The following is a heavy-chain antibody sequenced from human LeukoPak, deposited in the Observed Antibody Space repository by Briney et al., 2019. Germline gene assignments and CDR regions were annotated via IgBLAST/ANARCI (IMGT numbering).Heavy chain of an antibody. CDR1: GYTFTSYY. CDR2: INPSGGST. V-gene: IGHV1-46*01. Sequence: CASVKVSCKASGYTFTSYYMHWVRQASGQGLEWMGIINPSGGSTSYAQKFQGRVTMTRDMSTSTVYMELSSLRSEDTAVYYCARVNGLAARYDYWGQGTLVTVSS. D-gene: IGHD6-6*01. CDR3: ARVNGLAARYDY. J-gene: IGHJ4*02.